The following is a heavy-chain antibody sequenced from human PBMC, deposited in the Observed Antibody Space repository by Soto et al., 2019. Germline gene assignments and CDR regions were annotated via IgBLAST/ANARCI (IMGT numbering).Heavy chain of an antibody. CDR2: INAGNGNT. D-gene: IGHD6-19*01. V-gene: IGHV1-3*01. CDR1: GYTYTSYA. CDR3: ARDRLAVAGRPGMDV. J-gene: IGHJ6*02. Sequence: GASVKVSCKASGYTYTSYAMRWVRQDHGQRLEWMGWINAGNGNTKYSQKFQGRVTITRDTSASTAYMELNSLRAEDTAVYYCARDRLAVAGRPGMDVWGQGTTVTVSS.